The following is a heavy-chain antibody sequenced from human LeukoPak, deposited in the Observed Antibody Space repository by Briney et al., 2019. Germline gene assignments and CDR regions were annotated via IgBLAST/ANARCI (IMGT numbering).Heavy chain of an antibody. Sequence: SQTLPLTFAISGDRVSSNSAAWNWIRQSPSRGLEWLGRTYYRSKWYNDYAVSVKSRITINPDTSKNQFSLQLNSVTPEDTAVYYCARSSGWLEYFQHWGQGTLVTVSS. CDR3: ARSSGWLEYFQH. J-gene: IGHJ1*01. CDR1: GDRVSSNSAA. D-gene: IGHD6-19*01. CDR2: TYYRSKWYN. V-gene: IGHV6-1*01.